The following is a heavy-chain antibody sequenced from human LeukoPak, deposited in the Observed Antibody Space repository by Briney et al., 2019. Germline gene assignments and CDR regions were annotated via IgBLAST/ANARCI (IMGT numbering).Heavy chain of an antibody. V-gene: IGHV5-51*01. CDR1: GYSFTSYW. CDR3: ARHVYSSSWYVSNWFDP. J-gene: IGHJ5*02. D-gene: IGHD6-13*01. CDR2: IYPGDSDT. Sequence: GESLKISCKGSGYSFTSYWSGWVRQMPGKGLEWMGIIYPGDSDTRYSPSFQGQVTISADKSISTAYLQWSSLKASDTAMYYCARHVYSSSWYVSNWFDPWGQGTLVTVSS.